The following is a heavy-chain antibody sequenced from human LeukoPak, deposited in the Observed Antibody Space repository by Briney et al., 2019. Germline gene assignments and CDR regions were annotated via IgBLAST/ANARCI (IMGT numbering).Heavy chain of an antibody. CDR2: IKQDGSDK. J-gene: IGHJ4*02. V-gene: IGHV3-7*01. CDR3: AREGTGGFDY. Sequence: GGSLRLSCAASGFTFSRFWMSWVRQAPGKGPEWVANIKQDGSDKDYVDSVKGRFTISRDNAKNSLYLQMNSPRAEDTAVYYCAREGTGGFDYWGQGTLVTVSS. CDR1: GFTFSRFW. D-gene: IGHD1-14*01.